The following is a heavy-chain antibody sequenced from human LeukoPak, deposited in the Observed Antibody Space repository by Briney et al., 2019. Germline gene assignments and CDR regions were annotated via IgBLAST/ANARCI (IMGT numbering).Heavy chain of an antibody. CDR2: INPNSGGT. J-gene: IGHJ6*02. D-gene: IGHD6-19*01. V-gene: IGHV1-2*02. CDR1: GYTFTDYY. Sequence: ASVKVSCKASGYTFTDYYMHWVRQAPGQGLEWMGWINPNSGGTNYAQKFQGRVNMTRDTSISTAYMELSRLRSDDTAVYYCAREFGGWSLVGMDVWGQGTTVTVSS. CDR3: AREFGGWSLVGMDV.